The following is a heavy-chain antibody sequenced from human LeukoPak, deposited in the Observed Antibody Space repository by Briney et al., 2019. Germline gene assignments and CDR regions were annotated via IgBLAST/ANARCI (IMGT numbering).Heavy chain of an antibody. CDR1: GDSIGSYF. CDR2: IYHSGST. Sequence: PSETLSLTCTDSGDSIGSYFWSWIRQSPGKGLEWIRHIYHSGSTNYNPSLKSRVTISVDTSKNQFSLKLTSVTSADTAVYYCARDGPAYTSRWYDYYYGLDVWGQGTTVTVSS. CDR3: ARDGPAYTSRWYDYYYGLDV. D-gene: IGHD2-2*01. V-gene: IGHV4-59*01. J-gene: IGHJ6*02.